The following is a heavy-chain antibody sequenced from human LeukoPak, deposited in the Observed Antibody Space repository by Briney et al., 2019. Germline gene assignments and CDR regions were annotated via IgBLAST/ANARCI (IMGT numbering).Heavy chain of an antibody. V-gene: IGHV4-59*08. CDR3: ARRASGSYPDYFDS. CDR2: IYYSGST. J-gene: IGHJ4*02. D-gene: IGHD1-26*01. CDR1: GGSSSSYY. Sequence: SETLSLTCTISGGSSSSYYWSWIRQPPGKGLEWIGYIYYSGSTNYNPSLKSRATISLDTSKNQVSLKLTSVTAADTAVYYCARRASGSYPDYFDSWGQGTLVTVSS.